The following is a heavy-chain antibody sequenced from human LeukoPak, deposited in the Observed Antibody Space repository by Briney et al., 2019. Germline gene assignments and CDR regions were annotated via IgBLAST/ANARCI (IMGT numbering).Heavy chain of an antibody. Sequence: SETLSLTCTVSGGSISSSSDYWGWIRQPPGKGLEWIGSIYYSGITYYNPSLKSRVTISVDTSKNQFSLKLSSGTAADAAVYYFSSRSYYDILTGYYKPFDYWGQGTLVTVSS. CDR1: GGSISSSSDY. CDR3: SSRSYYDILTGYYKPFDY. V-gene: IGHV4-39*01. CDR2: IYYSGIT. D-gene: IGHD3-9*01. J-gene: IGHJ4*02.